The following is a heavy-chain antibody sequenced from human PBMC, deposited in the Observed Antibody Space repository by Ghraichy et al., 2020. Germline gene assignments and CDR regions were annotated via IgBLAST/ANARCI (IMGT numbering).Heavy chain of an antibody. D-gene: IGHD2/OR15-2a*01. CDR2: IIPVFGTS. CDR3: ARGPTWSYEGTAFSGHTEGAFDF. CDR1: GDIYSGYA. V-gene: IGHV1-69*13. J-gene: IGHJ3*01. Sequence: SVKVSCKPSGDIYSGYAFNWVRQAPGQGLEWMGGIIPVFGTSDYAQKFQGRVTVTADDSTRTVYMELSSLRYEDTAVYYCARGPTWSYEGTAFSGHTEGAFDFWGQGTMVTVSS.